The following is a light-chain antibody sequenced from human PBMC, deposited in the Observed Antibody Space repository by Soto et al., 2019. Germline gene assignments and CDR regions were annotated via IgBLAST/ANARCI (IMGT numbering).Light chain of an antibody. V-gene: IGKV3-15*01. Sequence: EIVLTQSPGTLSLSPGERATLSCRASQSVSSSYLAWYQQKPGQSPRLLIYGASTRATGIPARFSGSGSGTEFTLTISSLQPEDFAVYYCQQYNNWPPITFGRGTRLEIK. CDR2: GAS. CDR3: QQYNNWPPIT. CDR1: QSVSSSY. J-gene: IGKJ5*01.